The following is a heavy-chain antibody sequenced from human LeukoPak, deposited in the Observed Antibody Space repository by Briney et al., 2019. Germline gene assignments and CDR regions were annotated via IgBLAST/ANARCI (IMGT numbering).Heavy chain of an antibody. Sequence: GGSLRLSCVVSGFTFNRCWMNWVRQAPGKGLEWVAHINPDGRDTYYVDSVKGRFTISRDNAQNSMYLQMNSLRDEDTAVYYCTSWGDTTAEYFQRWGQGTLVTVSS. CDR3: TSWGDTTAEYFQR. J-gene: IGHJ1*01. CDR1: GFTFNRCW. V-gene: IGHV3-7*01. CDR2: INPDGRDT. D-gene: IGHD2-21*02.